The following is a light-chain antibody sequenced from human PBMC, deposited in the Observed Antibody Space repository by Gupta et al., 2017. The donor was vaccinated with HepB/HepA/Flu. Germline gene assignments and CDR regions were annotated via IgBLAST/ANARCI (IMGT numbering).Light chain of an antibody. J-gene: IGKJ1*01. CDR1: QSISSY. V-gene: IGKV1-39*01. CDR2: AAS. CDR3: QQSYSTPQT. Sequence: DIQMTQSPSSLSASVGDRVTITCRASQSISSYLNWYQQKPGKAPKLLIYAASSLQSGVPSRFSGSGSGTDLTLTISSLQPEDFATYYCQQSYSTPQTCGQGTKVEIK.